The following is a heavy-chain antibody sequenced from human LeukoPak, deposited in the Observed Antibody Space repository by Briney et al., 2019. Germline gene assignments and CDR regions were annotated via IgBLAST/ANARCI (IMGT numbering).Heavy chain of an antibody. Sequence: GGSLRLSCAASGFTVSSNYMSWVRQAPGKGLEWVSAITGSGSNTYYADSVKGRFTISRDNSKNTLYLQMNGMRADDTAVYYCARRTALEQYFDYWGQGTLVTVSS. CDR1: GFTVSSNY. CDR2: ITGSGSNT. D-gene: IGHD1/OR15-1a*01. J-gene: IGHJ4*02. V-gene: IGHV3-23*01. CDR3: ARRTALEQYFDY.